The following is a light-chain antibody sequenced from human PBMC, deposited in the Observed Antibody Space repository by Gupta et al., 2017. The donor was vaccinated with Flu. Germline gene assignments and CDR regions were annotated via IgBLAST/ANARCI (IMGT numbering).Light chain of an antibody. V-gene: IGKV3-20*01. Sequence: QRAPLSCRASHSISSRYLGWYQQKPGQAPRLLIYTTSTRASGIPDRFAGSGSGTDFTLTISSLEPEDFAVYYCQNYGGSPFTFGLGPEWISN. CDR3: QNYGGSPFT. CDR2: TTS. CDR1: HSISSRY. J-gene: IGKJ3*01.